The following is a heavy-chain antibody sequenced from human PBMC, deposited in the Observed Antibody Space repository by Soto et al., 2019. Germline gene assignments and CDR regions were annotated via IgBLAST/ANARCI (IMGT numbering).Heavy chain of an antibody. CDR3: TTDPIQYLGVEGMDV. J-gene: IGHJ6*02. CDR1: GFTFSNAW. V-gene: IGHV3-15*01. Sequence: GGPLSLSCGASGFTFSNAWMSWVRQAPGKGLELVGRIKSKTDGGTTDYAAPVKGRFTISRDDSKNTLYLQMNSLKTEDTAVYYCTTDPIQYLGVEGMDVWGQGTTVNV. D-gene: IGHD3-16*01. CDR2: IKSKTDGGTT.